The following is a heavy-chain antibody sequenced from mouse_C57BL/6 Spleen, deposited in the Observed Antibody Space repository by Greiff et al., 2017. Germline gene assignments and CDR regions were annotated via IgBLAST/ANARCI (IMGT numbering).Heavy chain of an antibody. V-gene: IGHV1-82*01. CDR1: GYAFSSSW. D-gene: IGHD3-3*01. Sequence: QVQLQESGPELVKPGASVKISCKASGYAFSSSWMNWVKQRPGKGLEWIGRIYPGDGDTNYNGKFKGKATLTADKSSSTAYMQLSSLTSEDSAVYCCAREELGQRYCDVWGPGTTVTVSS. CDR3: AREELGQRYCDV. J-gene: IGHJ1*01. CDR2: IYPGDGDT.